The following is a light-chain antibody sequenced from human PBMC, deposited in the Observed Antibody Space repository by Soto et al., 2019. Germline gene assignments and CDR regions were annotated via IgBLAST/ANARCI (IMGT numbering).Light chain of an antibody. CDR3: KQFNNWPPWT. J-gene: IGKJ1*01. V-gene: IGKV3-15*01. CDR1: QSVDRN. Sequence: EILLTQSPATLSVSPGERVTLSCRASQSVDRNIAWYQQKPGQAPRLLIYVASTRATDVPARFSGSGSGTEFTLTISSLQSEDFAVYYCKQFNNWPPWTFGHGTKVEI. CDR2: VAS.